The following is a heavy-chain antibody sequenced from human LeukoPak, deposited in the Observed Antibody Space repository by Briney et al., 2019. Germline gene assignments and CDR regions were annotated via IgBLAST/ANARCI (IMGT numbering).Heavy chain of an antibody. CDR1: GGSIKSYY. J-gene: IGHJ3*02. CDR2: ISDNGRT. D-gene: IGHD4-23*01. V-gene: IGHV4-59*08. Sequence: SETLSLNCSVSGGSIKSYYWNWLRQPPGKGLEWIGYISDNGRTNYNTPLESRATISLDTSKNQFFMKLRSLTAPDKAIYYCERADLHGGNPFDAFDIWGQGTMVAVSS. CDR3: ERADLHGGNPFDAFDI.